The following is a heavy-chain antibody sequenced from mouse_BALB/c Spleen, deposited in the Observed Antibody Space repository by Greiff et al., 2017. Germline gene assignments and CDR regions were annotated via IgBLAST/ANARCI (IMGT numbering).Heavy chain of an antibody. Sequence: EVKLMESGGGLVKPGGSLKLSCAASGFTFSSYAMSWVRQSPEKRLEWVAEISSGGSYTYYPDTVTGRFTISRDNAKNTLYLEMSSLRSEDTAMYYCARDRGPYAMDYWGQGTSVTVSS. CDR2: ISSGGSYT. V-gene: IGHV5-9-4*01. CDR1: GFTFSSYA. CDR3: ARDRGPYAMDY. D-gene: IGHD3-3*01. J-gene: IGHJ4*01.